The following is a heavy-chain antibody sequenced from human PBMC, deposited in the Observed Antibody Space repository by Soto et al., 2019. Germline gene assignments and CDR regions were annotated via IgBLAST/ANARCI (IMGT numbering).Heavy chain of an antibody. CDR3: AKDGGITMFRGRARGFDI. J-gene: IGHJ3*02. V-gene: IGHV3-23*01. D-gene: IGHD3-10*01. Sequence: GGSLRLSCAASGFTFNIFAMGWVRQATGQGLEWVSGISGSGESTYFADSVKGRFTISRDDSKNTVHLQLNSLKAEDTAVYYCAKDGGITMFRGRARGFDIWGPGTMVTVSS. CDR2: ISGSGEST. CDR1: GFTFNIFA.